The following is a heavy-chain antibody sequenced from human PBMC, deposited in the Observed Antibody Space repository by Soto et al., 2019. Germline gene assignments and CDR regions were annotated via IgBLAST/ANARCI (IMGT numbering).Heavy chain of an antibody. CDR3: ATGGGRIGEH. CDR1: GGSISSGGYS. V-gene: IGHV4-30-2*01. D-gene: IGHD1-26*01. Sequence: QLQLQESGSGLVKPSQTLSLTCAVSGGSISSGGYSWTWIRQPPGKGLEWIGCINHSGSTDYNPSLKSRVTISVDRSKNQFSLKLSSVTAADTAVYYCATGGGRIGEHGGQGTLVTVSS. CDR2: INHSGST. J-gene: IGHJ4*02.